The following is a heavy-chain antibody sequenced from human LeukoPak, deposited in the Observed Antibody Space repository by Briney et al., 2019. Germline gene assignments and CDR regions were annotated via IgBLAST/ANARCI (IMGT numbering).Heavy chain of an antibody. V-gene: IGHV3-48*01. CDR3: ARDRDWYSFDS. Sequence: GSLRLSCAASGFIFSSYSMNWVRQAPGKGLEWVSYISTTGSTIYYADSVKGRFTISRDNSKNTLYLQMNSLRAEDTAVYYCARDRDWYSFDSWGQGTLVTVSS. CDR2: ISTTGSTI. D-gene: IGHD6-19*01. CDR1: GFIFSSYS. J-gene: IGHJ4*02.